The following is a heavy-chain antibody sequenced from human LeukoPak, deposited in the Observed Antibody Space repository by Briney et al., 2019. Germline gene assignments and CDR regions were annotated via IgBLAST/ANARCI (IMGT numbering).Heavy chain of an antibody. J-gene: IGHJ4*02. D-gene: IGHD3-22*01. CDR1: GYTFTSYW. CDR3: ASSLGIYDSSGYRVFDY. CDR2: IYPGDSDT. Sequence: GESLKISCKGYGYTFTSYWIGWARQMPGKGLEWMGIIYPGDSDTRYSPSFQGQVTISADKSISTAYLQWSSLKASDTAMYYCASSLGIYDSSGYRVFDYWGQGTLVTVSS. V-gene: IGHV5-51*01.